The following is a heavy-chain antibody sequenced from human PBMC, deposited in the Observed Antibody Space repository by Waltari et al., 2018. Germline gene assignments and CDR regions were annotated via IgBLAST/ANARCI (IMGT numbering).Heavy chain of an antibody. CDR1: GFTVSSNY. V-gene: IGHV3-53*01. CDR2: IYSGGST. CDR3: ARDGRGAYRDAFDI. D-gene: IGHD1-26*01. J-gene: IGHJ3*02. Sequence: EVQLVESGGGLIQPGGSLRLSCAASGFTVSSNYMSWVSQAPGKGLEWVSVIYSGGSTYYADSVKGRFTISRDNSKNTLYLQMNSLRAEDTAVYYCARDGRGAYRDAFDIWGQGTMVTVSS.